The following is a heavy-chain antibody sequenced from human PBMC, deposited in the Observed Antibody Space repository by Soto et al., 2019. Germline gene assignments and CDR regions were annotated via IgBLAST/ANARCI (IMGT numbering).Heavy chain of an antibody. D-gene: IGHD3-3*01. CDR3: ARDRITIFGVVTYYYGMDV. V-gene: IGHV4-31*03. J-gene: IGHJ6*02. CDR2: IYYSGST. CDR1: GGSISSGGYY. Sequence: SETLSLTCTVSGGSISSGGYYWSWVRQHPGKGLEWIGYIYYSGSTYYNPSLKSRVTISVDTSKNQFSLKLSSVTAADTAVYYCARDRITIFGVVTYYYGMDVWGQGTTVTVSS.